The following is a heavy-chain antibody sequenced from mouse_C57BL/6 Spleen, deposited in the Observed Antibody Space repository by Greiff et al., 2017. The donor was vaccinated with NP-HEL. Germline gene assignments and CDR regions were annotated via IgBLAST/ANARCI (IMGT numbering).Heavy chain of an antibody. CDR3: ARGGWFLTGDFDY. Sequence: VQLQESDAELVKPGASVKISCKVSGYTFTDHTIHWMKQRPEQGLEWIGYIYPRDGSTKYNEKFKGKATLTADKSSSTAYMQLNSLTSEDSAVYFCARGGWFLTGDFDYWGQGTTLTVSS. V-gene: IGHV1-78*01. CDR1: GYTFTDHT. D-gene: IGHD2-3*01. J-gene: IGHJ2*01. CDR2: IYPRDGST.